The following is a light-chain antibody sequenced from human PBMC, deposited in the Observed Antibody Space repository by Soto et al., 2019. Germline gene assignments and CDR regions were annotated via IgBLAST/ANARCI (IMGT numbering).Light chain of an antibody. CDR2: GAS. CDR3: HQYNNWPQT. CDR1: QSVSSN. Sequence: EIVMTQSPATLSASPGERATLSCRASQSVSSNLAWYQQKPGQAPRLLIYGASTRATGIPARFSGSGSGTEFTLTISSLQSEDFAVYYCHQYNNWPQTFGQGTKVDIK. V-gene: IGKV3-15*01. J-gene: IGKJ1*01.